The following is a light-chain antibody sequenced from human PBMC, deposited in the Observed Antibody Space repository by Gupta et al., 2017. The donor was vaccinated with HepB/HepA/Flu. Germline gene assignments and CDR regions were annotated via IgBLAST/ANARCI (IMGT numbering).Light chain of an antibody. CDR3: SSSSSSSTRV. V-gene: IGLV2-14*01. J-gene: IGLJ1*01. CDR2: DVS. CDR1: SSDVGDYKY. Sequence: QSALTQPASVSGSPGQSIAISCTGTSSDVGDYKYISWYQQHPGKAPKLLIYDVSNRPAGVSNRFSASKSDNTASLTISGHEAEDEADYYCSSSSSSSTRVFGTGTKVTVL.